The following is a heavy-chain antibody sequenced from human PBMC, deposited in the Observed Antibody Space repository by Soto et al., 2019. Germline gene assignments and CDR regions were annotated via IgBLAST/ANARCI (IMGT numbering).Heavy chain of an antibody. CDR3: AKDRVSSWYSIFDY. CDR2: ISGSGGST. D-gene: IGHD6-13*01. V-gene: IGHV3-23*01. CDR1: GFTFSSYA. J-gene: IGHJ4*02. Sequence: EVQLLESGGGLVQPGGSLRLSCAASGFTFSSYAMSWVRQAPGKGLEWVSAISGSGGSTYYADSVKGRFTISRDNSKXXXYLQMXXXXXXXTAVYYCAKDRVSSWYSIFDYWGQGTLVTVSS.